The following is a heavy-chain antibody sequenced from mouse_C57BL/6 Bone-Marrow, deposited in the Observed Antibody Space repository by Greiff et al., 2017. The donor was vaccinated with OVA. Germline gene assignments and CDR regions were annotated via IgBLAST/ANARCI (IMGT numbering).Heavy chain of an antibody. Sequence: EVQLVESGGDLVKPGGSLKLSCAASGFTFSSYGMSWVRQTPDKRLEWVATISSGGSYTYYPDSVKGRFTISRDNAKNTLYLQMSSLKSEDTAMYYCASHYYGSPWFAYWGQGTLVTVSA. V-gene: IGHV5-6*01. CDR2: ISSGGSYT. CDR1: GFTFSSYG. J-gene: IGHJ3*01. CDR3: ASHYYGSPWFAY. D-gene: IGHD1-1*01.